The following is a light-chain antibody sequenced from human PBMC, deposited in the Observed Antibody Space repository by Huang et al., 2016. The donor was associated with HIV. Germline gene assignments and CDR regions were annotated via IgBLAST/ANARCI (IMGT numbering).Light chain of an antibody. CDR3: QQRSSGGIT. CDR2: DAS. CDR1: QSVSSY. V-gene: IGKV3-11*01. Sequence: EIVLTQSPAILSLSPGERATLSCRASQSVSSYVDGYKQKPGQAPRLLIYDASTRATGIPARFSGSGSGTDFTLTINNLEPEDLAVYYCQQRSSGGITFGQGTRLEIK. J-gene: IGKJ5*01.